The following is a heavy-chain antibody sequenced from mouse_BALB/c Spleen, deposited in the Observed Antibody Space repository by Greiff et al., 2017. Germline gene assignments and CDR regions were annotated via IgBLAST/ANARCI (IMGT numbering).Heavy chain of an antibody. CDR2: ILPGSGST. CDR1: GYTFSSYW. V-gene: IGHV1-9*01. CDR3: ARGYGISPWYFDV. J-gene: IGHJ1*01. D-gene: IGHD1-1*01. Sequence: VQLQQSGAELMKPGASVKISCKATGYTFSSYWIEWVKQRPGHGLEWIGEILPGSGSTNYNEKFKGKATFTADTSSNTAYMQLSSLTSEDSAVYYCARGYGISPWYFDVWGAGTTVTVSS.